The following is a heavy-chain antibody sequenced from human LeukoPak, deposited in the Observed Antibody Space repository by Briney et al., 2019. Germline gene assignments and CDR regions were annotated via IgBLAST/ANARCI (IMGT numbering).Heavy chain of an antibody. CDR3: ARDHYDILTGFYYGMDV. D-gene: IGHD3-9*01. V-gene: IGHV1-18*01. CDR1: GYTFTSYG. J-gene: IGHJ6*02. CDR2: MSAYNGNT. Sequence: ASVKVSCKASGYTFTSYGISWVRQAPGQGLEWMGWMSAYNGNTNYAQKLQGRVTMTTDTSTSTAYMELRSLRSDDTAVYYCARDHYDILTGFYYGMDVWGQGTTVTVSS.